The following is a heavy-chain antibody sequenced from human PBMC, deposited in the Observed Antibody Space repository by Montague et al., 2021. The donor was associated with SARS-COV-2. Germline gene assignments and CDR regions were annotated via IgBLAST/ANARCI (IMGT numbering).Heavy chain of an antibody. Sequence: TLSLTCTVSGNSVNTGGYYWSWIRQLPGKGLEWIGYIYYSGTTSYNPSLQSRLIISVDTSKNHFSLSLTSVTAADTAVYYCARAVVTNYNFWSGYSRIQDANGCDPGGQGTLVTVSS. CDR1: GNSVNTGGYY. CDR3: ARAVVTNYNFWSGYSRIQDANGCDP. D-gene: IGHD3-3*01. V-gene: IGHV4-31*03. J-gene: IGHJ5*02. CDR2: IYYSGTT.